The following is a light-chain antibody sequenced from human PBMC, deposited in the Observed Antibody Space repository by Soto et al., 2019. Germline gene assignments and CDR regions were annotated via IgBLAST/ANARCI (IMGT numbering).Light chain of an antibody. CDR2: DAF. CDR3: QQAASLPQT. CDR1: QDITNY. J-gene: IGKJ3*01. V-gene: IGKV1-33*01. Sequence: DIQMTQSPSSLSASIGDNVTMTCQASQDITNYLNWYQQKAGKPPKLPIFDAFSLEEGVPSRFSGSGSGTDFTLSITSLRPEDLGTYYCQQAASLPQTFGPGTTVDVK.